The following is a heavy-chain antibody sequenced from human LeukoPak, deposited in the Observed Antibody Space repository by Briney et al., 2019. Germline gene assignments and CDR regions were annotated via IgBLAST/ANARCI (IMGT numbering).Heavy chain of an antibody. Sequence: QPGGSLRLSCAASGFTFSSYAMHRVRQAPGKGLEWVAVISYDGSNKYYADSVKGRFTISRDNSKNTLYLQMNSLRAEDTAVYYCARDGDLWYSSSWYSPHYWGQGTLVTVSS. V-gene: IGHV3-30*04. J-gene: IGHJ4*02. D-gene: IGHD6-13*01. CDR3: ARDGDLWYSSSWYSPHY. CDR1: GFTFSSYA. CDR2: ISYDGSNK.